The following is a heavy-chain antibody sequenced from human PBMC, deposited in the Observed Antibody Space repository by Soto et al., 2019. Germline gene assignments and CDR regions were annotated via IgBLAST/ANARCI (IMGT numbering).Heavy chain of an antibody. D-gene: IGHD2-21*01. J-gene: IGHJ4*02. CDR1: GFTVSSNY. CDR2: ISGADTT. CDR3: AGATIKARFDY. V-gene: IGHV3-66*01. Sequence: EVQLVESGGGWVQPGGSLRLSCAASGFTVSSNYMSWVRQAPGKGLEWVSLISGADTTYYADSVKGRFTISRDNSENTLYLQMNSLRVEDTAVYFCAGATIKARFDYWGQGTLVTVSS.